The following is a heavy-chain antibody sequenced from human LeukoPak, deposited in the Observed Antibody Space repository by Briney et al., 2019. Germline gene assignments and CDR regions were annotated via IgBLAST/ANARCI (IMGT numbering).Heavy chain of an antibody. CDR2: IIPIFGTA. J-gene: IGHJ4*02. CDR1: GGTFSSYA. CDR3: ARDKGDVLLWLGELLED. V-gene: IGHV1-69*13. D-gene: IGHD3-10*01. Sequence: ASVKVSCKASGGTFSSYAISWVRQAPGQGLEWMGGIIPIFGTANYAQKFQGRVTITADESTSTAYMELSSLRSEDTAVYYCARDKGDVLLWLGELLEDWGQGTLVTVSS.